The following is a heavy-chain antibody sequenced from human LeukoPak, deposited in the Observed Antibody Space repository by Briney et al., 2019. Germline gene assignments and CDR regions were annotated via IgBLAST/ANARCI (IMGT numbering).Heavy chain of an antibody. CDR2: ISYDGSNK. D-gene: IGHD3-10*01. J-gene: IGHJ4*02. CDR1: GFTFSSYA. CDR3: ARDEADYYYGSGRSFDY. V-gene: IGHV3-30*04. Sequence: GRSLRLSCAASGFTFSSYAMHWVRQAPGKGLEWVAVISYDGSNKYYADSVKGRFTISRDNSKNTLYLQMNSLRAEDTAVYYCARDEADYYYGSGRSFDYWAREPWSPSPQ.